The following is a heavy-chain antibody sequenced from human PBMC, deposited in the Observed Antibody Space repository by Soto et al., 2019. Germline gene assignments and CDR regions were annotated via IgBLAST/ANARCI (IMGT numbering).Heavy chain of an antibody. CDR3: ARALMYSGAYHDY. CDR2: ITPYTGNA. D-gene: IGHD1-26*01. Sequence: QVQLVQSGAEVENPGASVKVSCKASGYTFSNFGINWVRQAPGQGLEWMGWITPYTGNANYAQKYQVRLTVTTDTSTNTAYFELRSLRSDDTAVYFCARALMYSGAYHDYCGQGTLVTVSS. J-gene: IGHJ4*02. CDR1: GYTFSNFG. V-gene: IGHV1-18*04.